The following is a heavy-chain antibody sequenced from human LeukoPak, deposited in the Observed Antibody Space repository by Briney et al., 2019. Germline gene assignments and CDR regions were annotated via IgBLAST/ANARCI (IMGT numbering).Heavy chain of an antibody. Sequence: ASVKVSCKASGYTFTSCYMHWVRQAPGQGLEWMGIINPSGGSTSYAQKFQGRVTMTRDTSTSTVYMELSSLRSEDTAVYYCARAGTMVRGVILNWFDPWGQGTLVTVSS. J-gene: IGHJ5*02. CDR2: INPSGGST. CDR3: ARAGTMVRGVILNWFDP. D-gene: IGHD3-10*01. CDR1: GYTFTSCY. V-gene: IGHV1-46*01.